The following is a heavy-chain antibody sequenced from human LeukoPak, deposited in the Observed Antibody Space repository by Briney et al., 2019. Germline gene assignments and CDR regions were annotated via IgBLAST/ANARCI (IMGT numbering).Heavy chain of an antibody. CDR3: ARGLMYYDTSGFGGY. V-gene: IGHV3-53*01. J-gene: IGHJ4*02. D-gene: IGHD3-22*01. CDR2: IYSGGST. Sequence: PGGSLRLSCAASGFTVSSNYMSWVRQAPGKGLEWVSVIYSGGSTYYADSVKGRFTISRDNSKNTLYLQMNSLRAEDTAVYYCARGLMYYDTSGFGGYWGQGTLVTVSS. CDR1: GFTVSSNY.